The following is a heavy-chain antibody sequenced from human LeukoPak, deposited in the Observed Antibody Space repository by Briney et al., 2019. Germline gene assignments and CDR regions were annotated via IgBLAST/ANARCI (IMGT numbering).Heavy chain of an antibody. D-gene: IGHD3-9*01. V-gene: IGHV3-20*04. CDR1: VFTFDDYG. CDR2: INWNGGST. CDR3: AREQSTGYYAAAY. Sequence: GGSLRLSCAVSVFTFDDYGMSWVRQARGKGLEWVSGINWNGGSTGCADSVKGRFTISRDNAKNSLYLPMNSLRAEQRPWYYFAREQSTGYYAAAYWGQGTLITVSS. J-gene: IGHJ4*02.